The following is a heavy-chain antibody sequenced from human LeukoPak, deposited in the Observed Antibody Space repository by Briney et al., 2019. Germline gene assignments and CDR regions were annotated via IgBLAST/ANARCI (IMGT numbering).Heavy chain of an antibody. Sequence: PGGSLRLSCAASGLTFSDYFTSWIRQAPGKGLEWVSHISSSSTTIYYADSVKGRFTISRDNAKNSLYLQMNSLRAEDTAVYYCARVYFGDGYLPDYWGQGTLVTVSS. J-gene: IGHJ4*02. CDR3: ARVYFGDGYLPDY. CDR1: GLTFSDYF. V-gene: IGHV3-11*01. CDR2: ISSSSTTI. D-gene: IGHD5-24*01.